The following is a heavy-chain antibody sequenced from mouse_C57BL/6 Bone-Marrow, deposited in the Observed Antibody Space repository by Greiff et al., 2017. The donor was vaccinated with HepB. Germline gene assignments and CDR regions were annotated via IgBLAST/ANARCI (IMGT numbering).Heavy chain of an antibody. J-gene: IGHJ2*01. CDR1: GYTFTSYG. CDR2: IYPRRGNT. D-gene: IGHD1-1*01. Sequence: QVQLQQSGAELARPGASVKLSCKASGYTFTSYGISWVKQRTGQGLEWIGEIYPRRGNTYYNEKFKGKATLTADKSSSTAYMELRSLTSEDSAVYFCTLYYYGSSHDYWGQGTTLTVSS. CDR3: TLYYYGSSHDY. V-gene: IGHV1-81*01.